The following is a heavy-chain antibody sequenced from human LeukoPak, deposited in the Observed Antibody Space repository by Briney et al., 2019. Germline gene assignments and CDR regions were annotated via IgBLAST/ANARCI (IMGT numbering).Heavy chain of an antibody. CDR1: GFTVSSNY. J-gene: IGHJ4*02. CDR2: IYSGGST. CDR3: AKSAYSSGWGDFDY. D-gene: IGHD6-19*01. V-gene: IGHV3-53*05. Sequence: GGSLRLSCAASGFTVSSNYMSWVRQVPGKGLEWVSVIYSGGSTYYADSVKGRFTISRDNSKNTLYLQMNSLRAEDTAVYYCAKSAYSSGWGDFDYWGQGTLVTVSS.